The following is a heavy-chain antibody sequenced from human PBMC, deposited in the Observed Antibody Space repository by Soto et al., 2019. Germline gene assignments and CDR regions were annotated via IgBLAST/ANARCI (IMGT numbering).Heavy chain of an antibody. CDR2: ISAYNGNT. D-gene: IGHD6-13*01. V-gene: IGHV1-18*01. Sequence: ASVKVSCKASGYTFTSYGISWVRQAPGQGLEWMGWISAYNGNTNYAQKLQGRVTMTTDTSTSIAYMELRSLRSDDTAVYYCARDRQQLYYYYYMDVWGKGTTVTVSS. CDR1: GYTFTSYG. J-gene: IGHJ6*03. CDR3: ARDRQQLYYYYYMDV.